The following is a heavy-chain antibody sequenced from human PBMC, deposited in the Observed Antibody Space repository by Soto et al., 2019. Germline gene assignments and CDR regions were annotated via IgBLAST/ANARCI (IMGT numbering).Heavy chain of an antibody. V-gene: IGHV3-72*01. D-gene: IGHD6-19*01. CDR2: SRNRANGYSA. CDR1: GFTFSDHY. CDR3: TRVAVAGRITLFDY. Sequence: GGSLRLSCAVSGFTFSDHYVDWVRQAPGKGLEWVGRSRNRANGYSAEYAASVRGRFTVSRDNSRNSLYLQMDSLKTEDTAVYYCTRVAVAGRITLFDYWGQGTLVTVSS. J-gene: IGHJ4*02.